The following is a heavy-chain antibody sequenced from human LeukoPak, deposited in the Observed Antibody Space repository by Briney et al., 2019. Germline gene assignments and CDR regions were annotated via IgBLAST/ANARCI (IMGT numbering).Heavy chain of an antibody. CDR1: GFTFSNYE. D-gene: IGHD6-13*01. CDR2: ISVHGKSR. CDR3: ARARIAAPLLDY. Sequence: GGSLRLSCAASGFTFSNYEMNWVRQTPGKGLEWVSYISVHGKSRNYVDSVKGRFTISRDNAKNSLYLRMNSLRVEDTAVYFCARARIAAPLLDYWGQGTLVTASS. J-gene: IGHJ4*02. V-gene: IGHV3-48*03.